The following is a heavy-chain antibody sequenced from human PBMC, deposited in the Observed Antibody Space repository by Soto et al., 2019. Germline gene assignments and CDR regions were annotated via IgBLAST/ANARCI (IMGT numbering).Heavy chain of an antibody. CDR2: IYPGDSDT. J-gene: IGHJ4*02. Sequence: DSLTISCKGSGYSFTNYWIGLVRQMSGKGLEWMGIIYPGDSDTRYSPSFQGQVTISVDKSISTAYLQWSSLKASDTAMYYCAKTGGTSLYGIVYWGQGTQVTVSS. CDR3: AKTGGTSLYGIVY. D-gene: IGHD2-2*01. V-gene: IGHV5-51*01. CDR1: GYSFTNYW.